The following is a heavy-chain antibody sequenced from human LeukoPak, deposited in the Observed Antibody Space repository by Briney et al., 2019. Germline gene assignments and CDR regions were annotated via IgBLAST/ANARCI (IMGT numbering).Heavy chain of an antibody. V-gene: IGHV3-53*01. CDR1: GFVVNNNY. CDR2: IYSGGTT. D-gene: IGHD3-10*01. CDR3: ARGRPGGNYYYMDV. Sequence: RGGSLRLSCAASGFVVNNNYMTWVRQAPGKGLEWVAVIYSGGTTYYADSVKGRFTISRDNSNNIVYFQMDNLRVEDTAVYYCARGRPGGNYYYMDVWGKGTTVTVSS. J-gene: IGHJ6*03.